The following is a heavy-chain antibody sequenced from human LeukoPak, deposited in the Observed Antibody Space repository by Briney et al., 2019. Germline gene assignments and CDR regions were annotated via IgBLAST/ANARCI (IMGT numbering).Heavy chain of an antibody. CDR1: GFTFSTYG. D-gene: IGHD3-9*01. J-gene: IGHJ6*02. CDR2: IWHDGINK. CDR3: ARDRTLYYDILTAYLDV. V-gene: IGHV3-33*01. Sequence: GRSLRASCAASGFTFSTYGMHWVRQAPGKGREWVAMIWHDGINKYYADSVKGRFTISRDNTKKTLYVQMNSLRAEDTAVYYCARDRTLYYDILTAYLDVWGQGTTVTVSS.